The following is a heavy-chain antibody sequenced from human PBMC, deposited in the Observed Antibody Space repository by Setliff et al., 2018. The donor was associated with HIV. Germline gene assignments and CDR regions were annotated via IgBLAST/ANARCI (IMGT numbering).Heavy chain of an antibody. D-gene: IGHD1-7*01. CDR1: GFTFSSYA. CDR3: AKAHPGAYNWNYYNPPRWFDP. J-gene: IGHJ5*02. CDR2: ISGGRGST. V-gene: IGHV3-23*01. Sequence: GGSLRLSCAASGFTFSSYAMSWVRQAPGKGLEWVSAISGGRGSTFYADSVKGRFTISRDNSKNTLYLQMNSLRVEDTAVYYCAKAHPGAYNWNYYNPPRWFDPWGQGTLVTVSS.